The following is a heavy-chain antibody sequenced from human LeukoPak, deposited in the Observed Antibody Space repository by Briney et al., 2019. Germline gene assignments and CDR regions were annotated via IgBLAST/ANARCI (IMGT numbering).Heavy chain of an antibody. Sequence: SQTLSLTCAVSGGSISSGGYSWSWIRQPPGKGLEWIGYIYHSGSTYYNPSLKSRVTISVDRSKNQFSLKLSSVTAADTAVYYCARADYGGKMNWFDPWGQGTLVTVSS. CDR3: ARADYGGKMNWFDP. J-gene: IGHJ5*02. V-gene: IGHV4-30-2*01. CDR1: GGSISSGGYS. D-gene: IGHD4-23*01. CDR2: IYHSGST.